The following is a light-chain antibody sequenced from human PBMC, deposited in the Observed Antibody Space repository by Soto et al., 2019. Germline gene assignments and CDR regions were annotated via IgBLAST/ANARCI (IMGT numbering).Light chain of an antibody. CDR2: EVR. J-gene: IGLJ2*01. Sequence: QSALTQPASVSGSPGQSITLSCTGTTSDIGGYNYVSWYQQYTGKAPKLIIYEVRNRPSGVSNRFSASKSGNTASLTISGLQAEDDAVDYCYSYTGSATVIFGGGTQLTVL. CDR1: TSDIGGYNY. CDR3: YSYTGSATVI. V-gene: IGLV2-14*01.